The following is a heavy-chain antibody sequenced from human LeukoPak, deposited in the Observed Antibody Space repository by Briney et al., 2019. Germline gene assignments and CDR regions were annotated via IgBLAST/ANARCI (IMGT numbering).Heavy chain of an antibody. CDR2: ITSSSSTI. J-gene: IGHJ4*02. CDR3: ARVRSGGDFDC. V-gene: IGHV3-48*04. Sequence: PGGSLRLSCAASGFTFSRYNINWVRQAPGKGLEWVSYITSSSSTIYYADSVKGRFSISRDNAKNSVYLQMNSLRAEDTAVYYCARVRSGGDFDCWGQGTLVTVSS. CDR1: GFTFSRYN. D-gene: IGHD3-10*01.